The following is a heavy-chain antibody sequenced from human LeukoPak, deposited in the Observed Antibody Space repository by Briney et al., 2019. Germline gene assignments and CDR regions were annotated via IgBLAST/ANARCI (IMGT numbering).Heavy chain of an antibody. D-gene: IGHD5/OR15-5a*01. J-gene: IGHJ4*02. CDR1: GFTFSTYG. CDR3: VRGDLRLPRSTPDC. V-gene: IGHV3-33*01. Sequence: PGRSLRLSCAASGFTFSTYGMHWVRQAPGKGLEWVAVIWYDGSNKYYADSVKGRFTTSRDNAMNTLYLQMNSLRGEDTAVYYCVRGDLRLPRSTPDCWGQGTLVTVSS. CDR2: IWYDGSNK.